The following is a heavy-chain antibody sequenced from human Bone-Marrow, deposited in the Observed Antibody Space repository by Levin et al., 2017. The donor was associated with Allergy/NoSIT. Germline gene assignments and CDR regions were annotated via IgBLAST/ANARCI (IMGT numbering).Heavy chain of an antibody. V-gene: IGHV4-38-2*02. CDR3: ARAFGFYDSSGLDY. J-gene: IGHJ4*02. CDR1: GYSISSGYY. CDR2: IYHSGST. Sequence: PSETLSLTCTVSGYSISSGYYWGWIRQPPGKGLEWIGSIYHSGSTYYNPSLKSRVTISVDTSKNQFSLKLSSVTAADTAVYYCARAFGFYDSSGLDYWGQGTLVTVSS. D-gene: IGHD3-22*01.